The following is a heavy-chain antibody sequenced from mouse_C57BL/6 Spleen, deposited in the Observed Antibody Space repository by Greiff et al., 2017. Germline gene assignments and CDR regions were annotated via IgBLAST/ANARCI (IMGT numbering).Heavy chain of an antibody. CDR2: IWGGGST. CDR3: ASEGNYDYGVAMDY. CDR1: GFSLTSYG. J-gene: IGHJ4*01. V-gene: IGHV2-2*01. Sequence: VKLQESGPGLVQPSQSLSITCTVSGFSLTSYGVHWVRQSPGKGLEWLGVIWGGGSTDYNAAFISRLSISKDNSKSQVFLKMNSLQADDTAIYYWASEGNYDYGVAMDYWGQGTSVTVSS. D-gene: IGHD2-4*01.